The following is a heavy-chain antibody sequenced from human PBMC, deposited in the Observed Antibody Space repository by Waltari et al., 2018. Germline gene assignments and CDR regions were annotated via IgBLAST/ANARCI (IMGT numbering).Heavy chain of an antibody. CDR3: ASHLEDFYYYMDV. CDR2: IGSSSTYT. CDR1: GFSFNAYT. V-gene: IGHV3-21*06. Sequence: EVQLVESGGGLVKPGGSLRLSCVASGFSFNAYTMNWVRPTPEKGLEWVSSIGSSSTYTYYADSVKGRFTISRDNAANSLHLEMNALRPEDTAVYYCASHLEDFYYYMDVWGKGTTVTVSS. J-gene: IGHJ6*03.